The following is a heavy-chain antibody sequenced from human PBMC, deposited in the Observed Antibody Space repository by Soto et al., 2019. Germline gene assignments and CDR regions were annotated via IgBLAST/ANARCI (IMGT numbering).Heavy chain of an antibody. CDR2: VQGRGGDT. V-gene: IGHV3-23*01. D-gene: IGHD6-19*01. CDR3: AKGGPGRGWHNCHY. CDR1: TFPLNNNV. J-gene: IGHJ4*02. Sequence: PVGSLRLSCVASTFPLNNNVMAWIRQAPGKGLEWVSAVQGRGGDTFYAHSGKGRFTIARDECKNALYQQMNGLRAEDTAIYYCAKGGPGRGWHNCHYVDQGTLVTVSS.